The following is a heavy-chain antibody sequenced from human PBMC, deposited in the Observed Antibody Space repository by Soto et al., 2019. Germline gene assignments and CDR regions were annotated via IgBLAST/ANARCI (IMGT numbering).Heavy chain of an antibody. J-gene: IGHJ6*03. CDR2: IYYSGST. Sequence: SETLSLTCSVSGGSITSYYWSWIRQPPGKGLEWIGHIYYSGSTKYNPSLKSRVTISVDTSKNQVSLNLSSVTAADTAMYYCARRNDFWSGSKYYFYMDVWGKGTTVTVSS. D-gene: IGHD3-3*01. CDR1: GGSITSYY. V-gene: IGHV4-59*08. CDR3: ARRNDFWSGSKYYFYMDV.